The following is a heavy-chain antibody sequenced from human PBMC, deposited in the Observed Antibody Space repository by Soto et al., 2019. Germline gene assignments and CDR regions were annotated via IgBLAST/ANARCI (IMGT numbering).Heavy chain of an antibody. CDR3: TKEQGGIAVAFDY. D-gene: IGHD6-19*01. J-gene: IGHJ4*02. CDR1: EFNFEDYA. Sequence: PGGSLRLSCAASEFNFEDYAMHWVRQAPAKGLEWVASISWNGGRINYADSVKGRFTISRDNARNSLYLEMNSLRPEDTALYYCTKEQGGIAVAFDYWGQGTLVTVSS. CDR2: ISWNGGRI. V-gene: IGHV3-9*01.